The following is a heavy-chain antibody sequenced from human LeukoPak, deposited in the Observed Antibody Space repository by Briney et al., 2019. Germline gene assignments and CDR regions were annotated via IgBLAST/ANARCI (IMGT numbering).Heavy chain of an antibody. CDR3: ARGLPAASHYGMDV. CDR1: GFTVSSNY. J-gene: IGHJ6*02. D-gene: IGHD2-2*01. CDR2: IYSGGST. Sequence: GGSLRLSCAVSGFTVSSNYRSWVRQAPGKGLEWVSLIYSGGSTYFADSVKGRFTISRDSSKNTLYLQMNSLRAEDTAVYYCARGLPAASHYGMDVWGQGTTVTVSS. V-gene: IGHV3-53*01.